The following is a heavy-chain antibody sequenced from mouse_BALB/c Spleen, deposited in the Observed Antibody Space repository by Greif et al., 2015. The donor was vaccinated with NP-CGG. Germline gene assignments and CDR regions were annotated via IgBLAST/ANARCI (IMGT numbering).Heavy chain of an antibody. CDR1: GYTFTDYN. D-gene: IGHD1-2*01. J-gene: IGHJ3*01. CDR3: ARNGYGWFAY. CDR2: INPNNGGT. Sequence: EVMLVESGPELVKPGASVKIPCKASGYTFTDYNMDWVKQSHGKSLEWIGDINPNNGGTIYNQKFKGKATLTVDKSFSTAYMELRSLTSEDTAVYYCARNGYGWFAYWGQGTLVTVSA. V-gene: IGHV1-18*01.